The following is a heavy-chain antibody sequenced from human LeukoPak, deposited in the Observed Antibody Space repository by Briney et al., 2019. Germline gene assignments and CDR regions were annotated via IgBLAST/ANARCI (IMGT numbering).Heavy chain of an antibody. CDR3: AMIAAGGY. CDR1: GGSISSGSYY. Sequence: PSQTLSLTCTVSGGSISSGSYYWSWIRQPAGKGLEWIGRIYTSGSTNYNPSLKSRVTISVDTSKNQFSLKLSSVTAADTAVYYCAMIAAGGYWGQGTLVTVSS. V-gene: IGHV4-61*02. J-gene: IGHJ4*02. CDR2: IYTSGST. D-gene: IGHD6-13*01.